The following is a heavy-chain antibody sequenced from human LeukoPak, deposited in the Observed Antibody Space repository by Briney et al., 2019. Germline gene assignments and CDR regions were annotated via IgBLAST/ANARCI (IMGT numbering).Heavy chain of an antibody. J-gene: IGHJ3*02. D-gene: IGHD1-26*01. CDR2: IYQSETA. CDR3: ARVGVVGVTTANAFDI. CDR1: GYSISSGYF. Sequence: PSETLSLTCTVSGYSISSGYFWGWMRQPPGKGLEWIGSIYQSETAHYNPSLKSRVTISVDTSKNQFSLRLSSVTAADTAVYYCARVGVVGVTTANAFDIWGQGTMVTVSS. V-gene: IGHV4-38-2*02.